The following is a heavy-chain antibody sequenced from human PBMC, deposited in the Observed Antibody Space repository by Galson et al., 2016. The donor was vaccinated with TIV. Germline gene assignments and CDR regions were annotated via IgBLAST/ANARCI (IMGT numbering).Heavy chain of an antibody. Sequence: SVKVSCKASGYTFIRYGISWVRQAPGQGLEWMGWISTFNDNTKYAQKFQGRVTMTTDTSTSTVSMELRSLRSDDTAVYYCARDRLDIVAVPPDIKLGFWGQGTLVTVSS. CDR2: ISTFNDNT. CDR1: GYTFIRYG. D-gene: IGHD2-2*03. V-gene: IGHV1-18*01. CDR3: ARDRLDIVAVPPDIKLGF. J-gene: IGHJ4*02.